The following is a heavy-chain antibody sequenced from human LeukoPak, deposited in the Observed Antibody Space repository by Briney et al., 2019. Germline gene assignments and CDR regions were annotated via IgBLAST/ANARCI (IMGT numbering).Heavy chain of an antibody. J-gene: IGHJ5*02. CDR3: ARGLYYYDSSGYIGWFDP. V-gene: IGHV3-33*01. Sequence: PGRSLRLSCAASGFTFSSYGMHWVRQAPGKGLEWVAVIWYDGSNKYYADSVKGRFTISRDNSKNTLYLQMNSLRAEDTAVYYCARGLYYYDSSGYIGWFDPWGQGTLVTVSS. CDR1: GFTFSSYG. CDR2: IWYDGSNK. D-gene: IGHD3-22*01.